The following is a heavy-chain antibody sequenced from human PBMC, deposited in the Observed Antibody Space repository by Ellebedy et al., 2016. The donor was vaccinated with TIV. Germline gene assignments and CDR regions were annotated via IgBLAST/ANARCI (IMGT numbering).Heavy chain of an antibody. CDR1: GFSFSTYS. V-gene: IGHV3-30-3*01. J-gene: IGHJ6*02. Sequence: GGSLRLSCVGSGFSFSTYSMRWVRQAPGKGLEWVAVAAYNGINKFYAEFVKGRFTISRDDSKNILYLQMNSLRPEDTALYYCARDETQYSSTWHNYYYYYGMDVWGQGTTVTVSS. CDR3: ARDETQYSSTWHNYYYYYGMDV. CDR2: AAYNGINK. D-gene: IGHD6-13*01.